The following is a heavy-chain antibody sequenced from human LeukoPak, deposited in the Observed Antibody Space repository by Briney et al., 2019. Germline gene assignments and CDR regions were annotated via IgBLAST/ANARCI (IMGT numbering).Heavy chain of an antibody. Sequence: GESLKISCKGSGYSFSIYWIGWVRQMPGKGLEWMGIIYPGDSDTRYSPSFQGQVTISADKSISTAYLQWSSLKASDTAMYYCARRDSSGYYYPNGYFDLWGRGTLVTVSS. V-gene: IGHV5-51*01. CDR1: GYSFSIYW. CDR3: ARRDSSGYYYPNGYFDL. J-gene: IGHJ2*01. D-gene: IGHD3-22*01. CDR2: IYPGDSDT.